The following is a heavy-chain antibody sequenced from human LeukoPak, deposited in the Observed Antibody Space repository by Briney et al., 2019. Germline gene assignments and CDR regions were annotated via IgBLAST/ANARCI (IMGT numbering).Heavy chain of an antibody. CDR1: GGSISSYY. CDR3: AGAPIEWELMFHP. J-gene: IGHJ5*02. CDR2: IYYSGST. V-gene: IGHV4-59*01. Sequence: SETLSLTCTVSGGSISSYYWSWVRQAPGKGLEWIGYIYYSGSTNYNPSLKSRGTISVDTSKKQFSLKLRYVTGADTAVDYYAGAPIEWELMFHPWGQGTLVTVSS. D-gene: IGHD1-26*01.